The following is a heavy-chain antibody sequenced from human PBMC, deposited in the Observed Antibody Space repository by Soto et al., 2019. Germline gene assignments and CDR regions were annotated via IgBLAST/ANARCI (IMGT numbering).Heavy chain of an antibody. CDR1: GFTLGDYA. Sequence: PGGSLRLSCTASGFTLGDYAMSWFRQAPGKGLEWVGFIRSKAYGGTTEYAASVKGRFTISRDDSKSIAYLQMNSLKTEDTAVYYCTVYGGKGAFDSWGQGTLVTVSS. CDR2: IRSKAYGGTT. V-gene: IGHV3-49*03. D-gene: IGHD4-17*01. CDR3: TVYGGKGAFDS. J-gene: IGHJ4*02.